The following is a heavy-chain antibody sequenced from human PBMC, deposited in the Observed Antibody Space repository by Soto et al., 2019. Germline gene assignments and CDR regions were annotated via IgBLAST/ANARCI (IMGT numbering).Heavy chain of an antibody. V-gene: IGHV4-34*01. D-gene: IGHD2-15*01. J-gene: IGHJ4*02. CDR2: INHSGST. CDR3: ASGLGYCSGGSCYPSN. Sequence: QVQLQQWGAGLLKPSETLSLTCAVYGGSFSGYYWSWIRQPPGKGLEWIGEINHSGSTNYNPSLKSRVNISVDTSKNQFSLKLSSVTAADTAVYYCASGLGYCSGGSCYPSNWGQGTLVTVSS. CDR1: GGSFSGYY.